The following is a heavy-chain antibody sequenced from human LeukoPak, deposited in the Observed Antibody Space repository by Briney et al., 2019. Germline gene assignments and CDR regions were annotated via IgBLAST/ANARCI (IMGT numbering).Heavy chain of an antibody. CDR1: GGSFSGYY. CDR3: ARVGRRVGLTMIVVVITPHDAFDI. Sequence: SETLSLTCAVHGGSFSGYYWNWIRQPPGKGLEWIGEINHSGSTNYNPSLKSRVTILVDTPKNQFSLKLSSVTAADTAVYYCARVGRRVGLTMIVVVITPHDAFDIWGQGTMVTVSS. D-gene: IGHD3-22*01. CDR2: INHSGST. J-gene: IGHJ3*02. V-gene: IGHV4-34*01.